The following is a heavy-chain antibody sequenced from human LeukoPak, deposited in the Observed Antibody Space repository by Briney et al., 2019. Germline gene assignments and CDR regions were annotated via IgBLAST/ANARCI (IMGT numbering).Heavy chain of an antibody. CDR1: GYTFTGYF. V-gene: IGHV1-2*02. J-gene: IGHJ3*02. CDR2: SNPNSGGT. Sequence: ASVKVSCKPSGYTFTGYFMHWVRQAPGQGLEWMGWSNPNSGGTNYAQSFQGRVTMTRDTLISTAYMELSRLRSDDTAVYYCARGLERDSSGWYAAFDIWGQGTMVSVSS. CDR3: ARGLERDSSGWYAAFDI. D-gene: IGHD6-19*01.